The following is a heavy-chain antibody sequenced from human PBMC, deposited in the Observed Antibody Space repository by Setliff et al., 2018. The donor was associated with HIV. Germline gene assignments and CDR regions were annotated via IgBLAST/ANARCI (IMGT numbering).Heavy chain of an antibody. CDR2: MHHSGST. J-gene: IGHJ4*02. Sequence: SETLSLTCTVSGDSITSNSYYWGWIRQSPGKGLEWIGTMHHSGSTYYNPSLKSRVAIFIDTSRNQFSLKLTSVTAADTALYFCARLGDSGYDFRGYFDYWGQGKLVTVSS. D-gene: IGHD5-12*01. CDR1: GDSITSNSYY. CDR3: ARLGDSGYDFRGYFDY. V-gene: IGHV4-39*01.